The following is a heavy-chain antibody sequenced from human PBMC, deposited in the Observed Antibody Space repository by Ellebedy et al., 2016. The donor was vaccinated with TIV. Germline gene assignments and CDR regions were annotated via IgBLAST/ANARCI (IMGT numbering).Heavy chain of an antibody. CDR3: GRVRGDDYVWGSYRLHAFDI. CDR2: IYYSGTT. D-gene: IGHD3-16*02. Sequence: SETLSLXXTVSGGSISSNYWSWIRQTPGKGLEWIGYIYYSGTTNYNPSLKSRVTMSVDTSKNQFSLNLSSVTPADTAMYYCGRVRGDDYVWGSYRLHAFDIWGQGTMVTVSS. J-gene: IGHJ3*02. V-gene: IGHV4-59*01. CDR1: GGSISSNY.